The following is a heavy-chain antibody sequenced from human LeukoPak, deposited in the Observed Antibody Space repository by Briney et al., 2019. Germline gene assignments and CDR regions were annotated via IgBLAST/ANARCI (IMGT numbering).Heavy chain of an antibody. Sequence: SETLSLTCAVSGGSISSSNWWSWVRQPPGKGLEWIGEIYHSGSTNYNPSLKSRVTISVDKSNNQFSLKLSSVTAADTAVYYCARRIAAAGTIGYNWFDPWGQGTLVTVSS. V-gene: IGHV4-4*02. CDR3: ARRIAAAGTIGYNWFDP. CDR2: IYHSGST. CDR1: GGSISSSNW. J-gene: IGHJ5*02. D-gene: IGHD6-13*01.